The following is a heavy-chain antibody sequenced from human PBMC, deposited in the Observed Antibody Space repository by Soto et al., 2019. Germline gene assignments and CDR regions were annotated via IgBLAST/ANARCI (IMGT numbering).Heavy chain of an antibody. J-gene: IGHJ4*02. CDR2: IYYSGST. CDR1: GGSISSGDYY. CDR3: ARGIAARPNYFDY. Sequence: PPETLSLTCTVSGGSISSGDYYWSWILQPPGKGLEWIGYIYYSGSTYYNPSLKSRVTISVDTSKNQFSLKLSSVTAADTAVYYCARGIAARPNYFDYWGQGTLVTVSS. V-gene: IGHV4-30-4*01. D-gene: IGHD6-6*01.